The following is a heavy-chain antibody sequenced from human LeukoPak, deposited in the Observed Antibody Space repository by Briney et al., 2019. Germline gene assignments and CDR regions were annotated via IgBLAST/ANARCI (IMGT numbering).Heavy chain of an antibody. Sequence: PSETLSLTCAVYGGSFSGYYWSWIRQPPGKGLEWIGEINHSGSTNYNPSLKSRVTISVDTSKNQFSLKLSSVTAADTAVYYCASLGAIAARPFDYWGQGTLVTVSS. D-gene: IGHD6-6*01. CDR2: INHSGST. CDR3: ASLGAIAARPFDY. CDR1: GGSFSGYY. J-gene: IGHJ4*02. V-gene: IGHV4-34*01.